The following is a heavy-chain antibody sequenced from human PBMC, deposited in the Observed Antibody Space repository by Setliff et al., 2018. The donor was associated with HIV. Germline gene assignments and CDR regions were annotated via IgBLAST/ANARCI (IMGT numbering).Heavy chain of an antibody. V-gene: IGHV5-10-1*01. CDR3: ARHGEEHPSSFFDP. D-gene: IGHD3-10*01. Sequence: RGESLKISCKGSGYNFANHYISWVRQKPGKGLEWMGKMDPSNSYTNYDPSFQGHVTMSADTSINTAYLHFNNLKASDSAIYYCARHGEEHPSSFFDPWGQGTLVTVS. CDR1: GYNFANHY. J-gene: IGHJ5*02. CDR2: MDPSNSYT.